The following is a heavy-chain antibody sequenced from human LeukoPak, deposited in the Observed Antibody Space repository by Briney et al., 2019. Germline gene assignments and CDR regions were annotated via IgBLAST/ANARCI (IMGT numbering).Heavy chain of an antibody. D-gene: IGHD3-9*01. Sequence: GGSLRLSCAASGFTFSSYGMHWVRQAPGKGLEWVAFIRYDGSNKYYADSVKGRFTISRDNSKNTLYLQMNSLRAEDTAVYYCAKDWDYDTPYYFDYWGQGTLVTVSS. V-gene: IGHV3-30*02. CDR1: GFTFSSYG. J-gene: IGHJ4*02. CDR2: IRYDGSNK. CDR3: AKDWDYDTPYYFDY.